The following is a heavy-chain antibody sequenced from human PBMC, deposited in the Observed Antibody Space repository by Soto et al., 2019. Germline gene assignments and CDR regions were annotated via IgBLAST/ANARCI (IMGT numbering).Heavy chain of an antibody. J-gene: IGHJ4*02. CDR1: GFTFGDYA. V-gene: IGHV3-49*03. CDR3: TRVGPQWFGELNELDY. CDR2: IRSKAYGGTT. D-gene: IGHD3-10*01. Sequence: GGSLRLSCTASGFTFGDYAMSWFRQAPGKGLEWVGFIRSKAYGGTTEYAASVKGRFTISRDDSKSIAYLQMNSLKTEDTAVYYCTRVGPQWFGELNELDYWGQGTLVTVSS.